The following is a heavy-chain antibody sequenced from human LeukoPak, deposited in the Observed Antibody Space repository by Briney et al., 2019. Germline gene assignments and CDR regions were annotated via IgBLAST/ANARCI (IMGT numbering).Heavy chain of an antibody. CDR1: GYSISSGYY. D-gene: IGHD3-10*01. Sequence: SETLSLTCTVSGYSISSGYYWGWIRQPPGKGLEWIGSIYHSGSTYYNPSLKSRVTISVDTSKNQFSLKLSSVTAADTAVYYCARDRGDHYYYYYMDVWAKGPRSPSP. V-gene: IGHV4-38-2*02. CDR3: ARDRGDHYYYYYMDV. CDR2: IYHSGST. J-gene: IGHJ6*03.